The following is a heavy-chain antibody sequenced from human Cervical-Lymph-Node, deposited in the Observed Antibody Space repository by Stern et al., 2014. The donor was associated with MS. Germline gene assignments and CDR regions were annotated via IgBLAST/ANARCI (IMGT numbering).Heavy chain of an antibody. CDR2: IHHRGTT. CDR1: GASISNTNW. D-gene: IGHD5-12*01. Sequence: QVQLQESGPGLVKPSGTLSLTCDVSGASISNTNWWGWVRQPPAMGLEWIGEIHHRGTTNFKSSLQSRVTLSVDQSKTQFSRELKSVTAADTAVYFCARVHSGYDWFDYWGQGILVTVSS. V-gene: IGHV4-4*02. CDR3: ARVHSGYDWFDY. J-gene: IGHJ4*02.